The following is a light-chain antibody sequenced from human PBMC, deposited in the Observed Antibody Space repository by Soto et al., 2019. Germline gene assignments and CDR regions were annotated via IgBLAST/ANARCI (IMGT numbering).Light chain of an antibody. CDR2: KAS. V-gene: IGKV1-5*03. J-gene: IGKJ4*01. CDR3: QQYSSYPLT. Sequence: DIPMTQSPSTLSASVGDRVTITCRASQSISSWLAWYQQQPGKAPKLLIYKASTLESGVPSRFSGSGSGTEFTLTISSLQPDDFATYYCQQYSSYPLTFGGGTKVEIK. CDR1: QSISSW.